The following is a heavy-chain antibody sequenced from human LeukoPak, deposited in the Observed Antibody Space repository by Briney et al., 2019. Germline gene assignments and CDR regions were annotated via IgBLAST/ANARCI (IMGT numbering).Heavy chain of an antibody. Sequence: SETLSLTCTVSGGSISSYYWSWIRQPPGKGLEWIGYIYYSGSTNYNLSLKSRVTISVDTSKNQFSLKLSSVTAADTAVYYCARRGYYDKSFDYWGQGTLVTVSS. V-gene: IGHV4-59*12. D-gene: IGHD3-22*01. CDR3: ARRGYYDKSFDY. CDR1: GGSISSYY. CDR2: IYYSGST. J-gene: IGHJ4*02.